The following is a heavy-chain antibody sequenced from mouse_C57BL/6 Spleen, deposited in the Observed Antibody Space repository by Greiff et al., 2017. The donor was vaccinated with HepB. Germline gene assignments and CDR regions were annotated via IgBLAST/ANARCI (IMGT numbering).Heavy chain of an antibody. CDR2: IDPSDSYT. CDR3: ARRSDYLDY. V-gene: IGHV1-50*01. Sequence: QVQLQQPGAELVKPGASVKLSCKASGYTLTSYWMQWVKQRPGQGLEWIGEIDPSDSYTNYNQKFKGKATLTVDTSSSTAYMQLSNLTSEDSAVYYCARRSDYLDYWGQGTTLTVSS. J-gene: IGHJ2*01. CDR1: GYTLTSYW.